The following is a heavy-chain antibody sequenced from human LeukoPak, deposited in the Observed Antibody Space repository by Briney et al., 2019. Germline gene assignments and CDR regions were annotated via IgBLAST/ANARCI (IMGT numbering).Heavy chain of an antibody. CDR1: GFTFSSYN. CDR2: IDISSSLI. V-gene: IGHV3-21*01. Sequence: GGSLRLSCAASGFTFSSYNMNWVRQAPGKGLEWVSSIDISSSLIFYADSVRGRFTISRDNAKNSIYLQMNSLRGEDAAVYYCARTGHESSWYIDENWGQGTLVTVSS. D-gene: IGHD6-13*01. J-gene: IGHJ1*01. CDR3: ARTGHESSWYIDEN.